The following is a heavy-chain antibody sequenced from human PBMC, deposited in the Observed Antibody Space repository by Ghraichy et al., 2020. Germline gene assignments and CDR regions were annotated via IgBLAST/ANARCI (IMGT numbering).Heavy chain of an antibody. V-gene: IGHV3-30*18. D-gene: IGHD3-22*01. CDR3: AKERDTSGYYSFRGDYYGMDV. CDR1: GFTFSKYG. J-gene: IGHJ6*02. CDR2: VSYDGSST. Sequence: GGSLRLSCAASGFTFSKYGMHWVRQAPGQGLEWVAVVSYDGSSTNYADSGRFTISRDNSKNTLFLQMNFLRPEDTAVYYCAKERDTSGYYSFRGDYYGMDVWGQGTTVIVSS.